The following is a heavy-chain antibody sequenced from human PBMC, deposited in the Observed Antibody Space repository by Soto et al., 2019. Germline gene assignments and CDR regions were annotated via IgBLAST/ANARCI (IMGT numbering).Heavy chain of an antibody. CDR1: GYTFTSYG. CDR3: ARDERITIVVVPAALSMDV. J-gene: IGHJ6*02. CDR2: ISAYNGNT. D-gene: IGHD2-2*01. V-gene: IGHV1-18*04. Sequence: ASVKVSCKASGYTFTSYGISWVRQAPGQGLEWMGWISAYNGNTNYAQKLQGRVTMTTDTSTSTAYMELRSLRSDDTAVYYCARDERITIVVVPAALSMDVRGQGTTVTVSS.